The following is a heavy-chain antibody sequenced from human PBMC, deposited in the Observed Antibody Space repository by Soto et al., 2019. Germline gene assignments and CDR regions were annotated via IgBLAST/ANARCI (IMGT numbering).Heavy chain of an antibody. Sequence: QVQLVQSGAEVKKPGASVKVSCKASGYTFTSYYMYWVRQAPGQGLEWMGIINPSGGSTSHAQKFQGRVTMTRDTSTSTVYMELSSLRSEDTAVYYCARLVRPIFGVGQPDYYYYGMDVWGQGTTVTVSS. V-gene: IGHV1-46*01. CDR2: INPSGGST. CDR3: ARLVRPIFGVGQPDYYYYGMDV. J-gene: IGHJ6*02. CDR1: GYTFTSYY. D-gene: IGHD3-3*01.